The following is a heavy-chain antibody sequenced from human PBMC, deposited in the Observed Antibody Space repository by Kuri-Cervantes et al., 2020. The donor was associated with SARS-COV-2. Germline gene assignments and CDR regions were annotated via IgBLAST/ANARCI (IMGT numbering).Heavy chain of an antibody. CDR3: ARGPRYCSSTSCYPLDAFDI. V-gene: IGHV4-34*01. D-gene: IGHD2-2*01. CDR2: INHGGSA. CDR1: GESFSDYY. J-gene: IGHJ3*02. Sequence: SETLSLTCAVYGESFSDYYWTWIRQSPGKGLEWIGEINHGGSASYNPSLESRVTISVDTSKNQFSLKLSSVTAADTAVYYCARGPRYCSSTSCYPLDAFDIWGQGTMVTVSS.